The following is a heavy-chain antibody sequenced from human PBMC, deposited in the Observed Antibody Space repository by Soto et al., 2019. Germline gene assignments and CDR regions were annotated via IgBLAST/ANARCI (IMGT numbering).Heavy chain of an antibody. CDR1: GYRFASQL. Sequence: GESLKISFKGSGYRFASQLIGWVRQRPGKGLEWMGNIYPADSDTRYSPSFQGQVTISVDKSIRPVYLPWTSLKASDTAIYYCGGVPHSTTSYDDYSSGMDVCGQGTTLTLSS. CDR3: GGVPHSTTSYDDYSSGMDV. V-gene: IGHV5-51*01. J-gene: IGHJ6*02. CDR2: IYPADSDT. D-gene: IGHD3-16*01.